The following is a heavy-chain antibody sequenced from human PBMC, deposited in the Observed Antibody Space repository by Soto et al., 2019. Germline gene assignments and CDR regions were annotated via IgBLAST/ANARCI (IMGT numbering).Heavy chain of an antibody. V-gene: IGHV4-4*02. CDR1: GGAISSRNW. CDR2: IYHSGST. D-gene: IGHD6-19*01. Sequence: QVQLQESVPGLVKPSGTLSLTCAVSGGAISSRNWWSWVRQPPGKGLDWIGVIYHSGSTNSNPSLKSRVTISVDKSKTQLSLEVSSVTAAATAVYYCVRSQDQGYSSGWYNQRTYFDYWCQGTLVTVSS. CDR3: VRSQDQGYSSGWYNQRTYFDY. J-gene: IGHJ4*02.